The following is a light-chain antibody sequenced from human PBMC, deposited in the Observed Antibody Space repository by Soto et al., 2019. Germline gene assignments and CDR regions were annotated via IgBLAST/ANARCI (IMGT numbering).Light chain of an antibody. Sequence: DIVLTQSPATLSVSPGDTVTLSCRASESLFGLLAWYQQKPGQAPRLLLYGVSTSATGIPARLSGGGSATDFTLTISSLQSEDSAFYFCQSYNDWPFASGLGTRLEI. J-gene: IGKJ2*01. CDR2: GVS. CDR3: QSYNDWPFA. CDR1: ESLFGL. V-gene: IGKV3-15*01.